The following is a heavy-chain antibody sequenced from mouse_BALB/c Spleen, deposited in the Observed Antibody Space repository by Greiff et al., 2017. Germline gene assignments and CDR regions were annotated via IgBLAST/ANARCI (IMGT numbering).Heavy chain of an antibody. CDR1: GFTFSSFG. J-gene: IGHJ4*01. V-gene: IGHV5-17*02. CDR2: ISSGSSTI. Sequence: EVKLVESGGGLVQPGGSRKLSCAASGFTFSSFGMHWVRQAPEKGLEWVAYISSGSSTIYYADTVKGRFTISRDNPKNTLFLQMTSLRSEDTAMYYCASFVYYAMHYWGQGTSVTVSS. CDR3: ASFVYYAMHY.